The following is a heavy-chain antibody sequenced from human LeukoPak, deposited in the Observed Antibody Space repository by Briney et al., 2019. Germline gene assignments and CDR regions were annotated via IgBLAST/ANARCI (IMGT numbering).Heavy chain of an antibody. CDR1: GGSISSYY. CDR3: ARGYSSSWYWFDP. CDR2: IYYSGST. Sequence: SETLSLTCTVSGGSISSYYRSWIRQPPGKGLEWIGYIYYSGSTNYNPSLKSRVTISVDTSKNQFSLKLSSVTAADTAVYYCARGYSSSWYWFDPWGQGTLVTVSS. V-gene: IGHV4-59*01. D-gene: IGHD6-13*01. J-gene: IGHJ5*02.